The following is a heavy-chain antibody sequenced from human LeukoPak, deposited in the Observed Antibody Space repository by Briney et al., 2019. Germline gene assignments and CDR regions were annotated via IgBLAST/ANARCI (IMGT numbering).Heavy chain of an antibody. CDR2: IYYSGST. Sequence: PSETLSLTXTVSGGSISSYYWSWIWQPPGKGLEWVGYIYYSGSTHYNLSLKSRVTISVDTSKHQFPLKLSSATAADTAVYYCARSMVRGVRDWFDPWGQGTLVTVSS. J-gene: IGHJ5*02. CDR1: GGSISSYY. CDR3: ARSMVRGVRDWFDP. D-gene: IGHD3-10*01. V-gene: IGHV4-59*01.